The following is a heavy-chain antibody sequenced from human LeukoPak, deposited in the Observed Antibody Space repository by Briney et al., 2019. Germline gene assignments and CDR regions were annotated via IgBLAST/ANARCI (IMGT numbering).Heavy chain of an antibody. D-gene: IGHD2-2*01. Sequence: SVKVSCKASGCTFSSYAISWVRQAPGQGMEWMGGNIPIFGTANYAQKLQGRVTITTDESTSTAYMELSSLRSEDTAVYYCARKVHCTSTSCYAPFDYWGQGTLVTVSS. CDR2: NIPIFGTA. CDR1: GCTFSSYA. CDR3: ARKVHCTSTSCYAPFDY. J-gene: IGHJ4*02. V-gene: IGHV1-69*05.